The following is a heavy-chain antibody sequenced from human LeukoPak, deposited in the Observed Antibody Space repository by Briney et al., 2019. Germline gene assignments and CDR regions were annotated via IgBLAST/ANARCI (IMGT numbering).Heavy chain of an antibody. J-gene: IGHJ4*02. CDR2: INPNSGGT. Sequence: ASVKVFCKASGDTFTGYYMHWVRQAPGQGLEWMGWINPNSGGTNYAQKFQGRVTMTRDTSISTAYMELSRLRSDDTAVYYCAREYYYDSSGYRDYWGQGTLVTVSS. CDR1: GDTFTGYY. CDR3: AREYYYDSSGYRDY. V-gene: IGHV1-2*02. D-gene: IGHD3-22*01.